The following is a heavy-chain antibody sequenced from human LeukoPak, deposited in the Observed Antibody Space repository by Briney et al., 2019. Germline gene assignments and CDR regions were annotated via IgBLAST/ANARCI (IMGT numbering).Heavy chain of an antibody. Sequence: SETLSLTCAVYGGSFSGYYWSWIRQPPGKGLDWIGEINHSGSTNYNPSLKSRVTISVDTSKNQFSLRLSSVTAADTAVYYCARALGVAVYWNFDPWGRGTLVTVSS. CDR3: ARALGVAVYWNFDP. CDR2: INHSGST. V-gene: IGHV4-34*01. J-gene: IGHJ2*01. CDR1: GGSFSGYY. D-gene: IGHD6-19*01.